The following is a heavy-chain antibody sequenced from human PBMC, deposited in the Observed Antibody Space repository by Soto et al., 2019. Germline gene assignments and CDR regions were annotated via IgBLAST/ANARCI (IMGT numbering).Heavy chain of an antibody. CDR2: ISSGGGP. V-gene: IGHV4-31*11. CDR1: DESVTSPGNY. Sequence: VQLQESGPGLVKPSQTLSLTCAVSDESVTSPGNYWNWIRQRPDTGLEWIGYISSGGGPFYNPSLQGRVSLSLDTSNNLFSLTLNSVTAADTAVYYCTLNHCAGGGCYDRDYWGQGTRVTVSS. D-gene: IGHD2-15*01. CDR3: TLNHCAGGGCYDRDY. J-gene: IGHJ1*01.